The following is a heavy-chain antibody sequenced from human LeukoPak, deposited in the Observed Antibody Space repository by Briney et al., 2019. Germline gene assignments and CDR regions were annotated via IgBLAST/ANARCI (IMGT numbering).Heavy chain of an antibody. J-gene: IGHJ4*02. Sequence: SETLSLTCAVYGESLSGYYWSWIRQPPGKGLEWIGEINHSGSTNYNPTLKSRVTISVDTSKNQFSLKLSSVTAADTAVYYCARGSADYYDSSGFDYWGQGTLVTVSS. V-gene: IGHV4-34*01. CDR1: GESLSGYY. CDR2: INHSGST. CDR3: ARGSADYYDSSGFDY. D-gene: IGHD3-22*01.